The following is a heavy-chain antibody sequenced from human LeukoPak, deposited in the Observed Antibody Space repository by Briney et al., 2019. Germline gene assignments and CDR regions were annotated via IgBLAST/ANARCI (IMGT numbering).Heavy chain of an antibody. CDR3: ARLERMDV. V-gene: IGHV1-8*01. J-gene: IGHJ6*04. CDR2: MNPNSGVT. CDR1: GYTFTSYD. Sequence: ASVKVSCKASGYTFTSYDINWVRQATGQGLEWMGWMNPNSGVTVYAQKFQGRVTMTRSTSVSTAYMELSGLRSDDTAVYYCARLERMDVWGKGTTVTVSS.